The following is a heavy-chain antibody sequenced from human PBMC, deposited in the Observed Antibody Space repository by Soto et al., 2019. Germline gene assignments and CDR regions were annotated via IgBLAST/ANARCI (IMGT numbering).Heavy chain of an antibody. CDR1: GGSFSGYY. Sequence: QVQLQQWGAGLLKPSETLSLTCAVYGGSFSGYYWSWIRQPPGKGLEWIGEINHSESTKYNPSLKRPVTISVDTSTNQFSWKLSSVTAAATAVYYCARGTALIFGNFDYWGQGTLVTVSS. CDR2: INHSEST. V-gene: IGHV4-34*01. D-gene: IGHD3-3*01. J-gene: IGHJ4*02. CDR3: ARGTALIFGNFDY.